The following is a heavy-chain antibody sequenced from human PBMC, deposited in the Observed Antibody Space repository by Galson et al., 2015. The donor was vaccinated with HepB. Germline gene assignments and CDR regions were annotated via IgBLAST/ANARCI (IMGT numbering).Heavy chain of an antibody. CDR2: INPNSGGT. CDR3: ARVKSRVMEYYYMDV. J-gene: IGHJ6*03. CDR1: GYTFTGYY. V-gene: IGHV1-2*02. D-gene: IGHD2-21*01. Sequence: SVKVSCKASGYTFTGYYMHWVRQAPGQGLEWMGWINPNSGGTNYAQKFQGRVTMTRDTSISTAYMELSRLRSDDTAVNYCARVKSRVMEYYYMDVWGKGTTVTVSS.